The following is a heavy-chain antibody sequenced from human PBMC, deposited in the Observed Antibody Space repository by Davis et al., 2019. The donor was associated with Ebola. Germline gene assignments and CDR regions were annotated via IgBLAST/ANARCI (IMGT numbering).Heavy chain of an antibody. Sequence: PGGSLRLSCSASGFTFSSYAMHWVRQAPGKGLEYVSAISSNGGSTYYADSVKGRFTISRDNSKNTLYLQMSSLRAEDTAVYYCVKEPFTAYSNYGFDYWGQGTLVTVSS. J-gene: IGHJ4*02. V-gene: IGHV3-64D*08. CDR3: VKEPFTAYSNYGFDY. CDR2: ISSNGGST. D-gene: IGHD4-11*01. CDR1: GFTFSSYA.